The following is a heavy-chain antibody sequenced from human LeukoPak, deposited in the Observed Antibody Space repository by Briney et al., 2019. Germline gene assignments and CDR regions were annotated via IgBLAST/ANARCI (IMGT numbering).Heavy chain of an antibody. Sequence: ASVKVSCKASGYTFTSYGISWVRQAPGQRFEWMGWINAANGHTKYSQEFQDRITITRDTFATTDYMELSNMRSEDMALYYCARGRGPPNSNRDFYYYYYMDVWGTGTTVTVSS. J-gene: IGHJ6*03. CDR2: INAANGHT. CDR1: GYTFTSYG. V-gene: IGHV1-3*03. D-gene: IGHD6-13*01. CDR3: ARGRGPPNSNRDFYYYYYMDV.